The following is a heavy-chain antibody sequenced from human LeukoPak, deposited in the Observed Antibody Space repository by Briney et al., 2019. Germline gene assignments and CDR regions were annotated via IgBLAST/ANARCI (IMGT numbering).Heavy chain of an antibody. CDR1: GFIFSNYA. Sequence: GGSLRLSCAASGFIFSNYAKHWVRQAAGKGLEWMAYIRYDGSRKYYADSKNGRFTISRDNSRYTLYLQVHNLRGDDTAVYYCATETPDTSGSKLDYWGQGTLVTVSS. CDR3: ATETPDTSGSKLDY. V-gene: IGHV3-30*02. J-gene: IGHJ4*02. D-gene: IGHD3-22*01. CDR2: IRYDGSRK.